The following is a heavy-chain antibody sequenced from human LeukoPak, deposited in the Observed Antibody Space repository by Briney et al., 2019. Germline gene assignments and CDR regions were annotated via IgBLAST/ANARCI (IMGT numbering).Heavy chain of an antibody. Sequence: GGSLRLSCAASGFTFSSYWMHWVRQAPGKGLEWVTFIRYDGSNKYYTDSVKGRFTISRDNSKNTLYLQMDSLRAEDTAVYYCARDYDFWSGYYSPTRGYFGYWGQGTLVTVSS. D-gene: IGHD3-3*01. CDR3: ARDYDFWSGYYSPTRGYFGY. CDR2: IRYDGSNK. V-gene: IGHV3-30*02. CDR1: GFTFSSYW. J-gene: IGHJ4*02.